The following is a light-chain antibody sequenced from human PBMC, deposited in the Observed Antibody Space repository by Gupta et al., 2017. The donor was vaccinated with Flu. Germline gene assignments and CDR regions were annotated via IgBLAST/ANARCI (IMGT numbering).Light chain of an antibody. CDR2: DVS. CDR3: CSYAGSYTWV. J-gene: IGLJ3*02. CDR1: SSDVGGYNY. Sequence: QSALTQPRSVSGSPGQSVTISCTGTSSDVGGYNYVSWYQQHPGKPPKLMIYDVSKRPSGVPDSFSGSKSGNTASLTISGLQAEEEADYYCCSYAGSYTWVFGGGTKLTVL. V-gene: IGLV2-11*01.